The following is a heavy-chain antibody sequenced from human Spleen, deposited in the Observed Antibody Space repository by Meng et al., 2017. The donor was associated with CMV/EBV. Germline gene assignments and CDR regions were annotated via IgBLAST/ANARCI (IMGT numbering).Heavy chain of an antibody. V-gene: IGHV4-39*07. Sequence: QLQLQESGPGLVKPSETLSLTCTVSGGSISSSSYYWGWIRQPPGKGLEWIGSIYYSGSTYYNPSLKSRVTISVDTSKNQFSLKLSSVTAADTAVYYCARVGRRGVVPIDYWGQGTLVTVYS. D-gene: IGHD2-21*01. CDR3: ARVGRRGVVPIDY. J-gene: IGHJ4*02. CDR2: IYYSGST. CDR1: GGSISSSSYY.